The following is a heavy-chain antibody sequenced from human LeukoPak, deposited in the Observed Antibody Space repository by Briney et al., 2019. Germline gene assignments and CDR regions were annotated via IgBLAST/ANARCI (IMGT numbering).Heavy chain of an antibody. CDR1: GGSISGYY. V-gene: IGHV4-59*08. Sequence: SETLSLTCTVSGGSISGYYGSWIRQPPGKGREYIGHIYYGGSTNYKPSLESRVTILVDTSKNQCSLRLSSVTAAETALHYSPRRGSCSGGSCYSLDSWGHGNPVTVSS. CDR2: IYYGGST. CDR3: PRRGSCSGGSCYSLDS. D-gene: IGHD2-15*01. J-gene: IGHJ5*01.